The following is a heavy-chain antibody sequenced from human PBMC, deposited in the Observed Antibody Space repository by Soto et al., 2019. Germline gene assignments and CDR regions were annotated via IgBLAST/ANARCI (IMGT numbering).Heavy chain of an antibody. CDR3: ARVVEGYCSGGSCYDCFDP. CDR2: ISYDGSNK. CDR1: GFTFSDYA. V-gene: IGHV3-30-3*01. J-gene: IGHJ5*02. D-gene: IGHD2-15*01. Sequence: PGGSLRLSCAASGFTFSDYAMHWVRQAPGKGLEWVAVISYDGSNKYYADSVKGRFTISRDNSKNTLYLQMNSLRAEDTAVYYCARVVEGYCSGGSCYDCFDPWGQGTLVTVSS.